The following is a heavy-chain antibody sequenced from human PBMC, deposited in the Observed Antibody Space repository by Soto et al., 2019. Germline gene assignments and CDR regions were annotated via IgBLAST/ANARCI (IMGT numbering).Heavy chain of an antibody. CDR3: AHTLLPAGRFSAFDI. D-gene: IGHD2-2*01. J-gene: IGHJ3*02. V-gene: IGHV2-5*02. CDR2: IYWDDDK. CDR1: GFSLSTSGVG. Sequence: QITLKESGPTLVKPTQTLTLTCTFSGFSLSTSGVGVGWIRQPPGKALEWLALIYWDDDKRYSPFLKSRLTITKDPSKTQVVLTMTNMDPVDTATYYCAHTLLPAGRFSAFDIWGQGTMVTVSS.